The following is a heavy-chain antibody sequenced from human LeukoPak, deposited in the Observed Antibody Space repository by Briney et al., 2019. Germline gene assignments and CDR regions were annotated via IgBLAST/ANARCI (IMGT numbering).Heavy chain of an antibody. J-gene: IGHJ4*02. D-gene: IGHD3-16*01. V-gene: IGHV4-59*08. CDR1: GGSISSYY. Sequence: SETLSLTCTVSGGSISSYYWSWIRQPPGRGLEWIGYIYYSGSTNYNPSLKSRVTISVDTSKNQFSLKLSSVTAADTAVYYCARLRLGFDYWGQGTLVTVSS. CDR3: ARLRLGFDY. CDR2: IYYSGST.